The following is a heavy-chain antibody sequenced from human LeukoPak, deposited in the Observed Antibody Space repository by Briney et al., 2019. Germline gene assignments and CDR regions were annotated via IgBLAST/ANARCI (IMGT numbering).Heavy chain of an antibody. CDR1: GFTFSSYS. J-gene: IGHJ4*02. Sequence: GGSLRLSCAASGFTFSSYSMNWVRQAPGKGLEWVSSISSSSSYIYYADSVKGRFTISRDNAKNSLYLQMNSLRAEDTAVYYCARYSYGSLDFDYWGQGTLVTVSS. CDR3: ARYSYGSLDFDY. CDR2: ISSSSSYI. V-gene: IGHV3-21*01. D-gene: IGHD5-18*01.